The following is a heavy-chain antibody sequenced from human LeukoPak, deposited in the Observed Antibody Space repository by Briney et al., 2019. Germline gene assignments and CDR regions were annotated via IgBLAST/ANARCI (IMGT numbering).Heavy chain of an antibody. Sequence: TGGSLRLSCAASGFTFSNYALSWVRQAPGRGLEWVSAIRSSGGTTYYADSVKGRSTISRYTSKNTFFMEMDSPRADDTALYYSGKGGDVSCYSHCDCWGQGTLVTVSS. CDR3: GKGGDVSCYSHCDC. CDR1: GFTFSNYA. D-gene: IGHD2-15*01. J-gene: IGHJ4*02. V-gene: IGHV3-23*01. CDR2: IRSSGGTT.